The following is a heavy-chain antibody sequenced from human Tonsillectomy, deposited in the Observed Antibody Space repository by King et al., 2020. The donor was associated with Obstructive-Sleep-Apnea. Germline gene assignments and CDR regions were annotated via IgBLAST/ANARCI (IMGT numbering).Heavy chain of an antibody. J-gene: IGHJ4*02. CDR1: GFIFRSYD. CDR3: ARVLIDLENDY. CDR2: ISYDGSNK. V-gene: IGHV3-30*04. D-gene: IGHD1-1*01. Sequence: GQLVQSGGGVVQPGRSLRLSCAVSGFIFRSYDMHWVRQAPGKGPEWVAVISYDGSNKYYADSVKGRFTISRDNSESTLYLQMNSLRVEDTAIYYCARVLIDLENDYWGQGTLVTVSS.